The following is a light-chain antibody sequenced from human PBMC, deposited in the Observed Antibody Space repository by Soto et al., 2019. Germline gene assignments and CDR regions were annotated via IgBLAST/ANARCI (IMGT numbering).Light chain of an antibody. Sequence: QSVLTQPNSASGTPGQRVTISCAGSSSNIGSKTVNWYQLLPGTAPKLLIYSNNQRPSVVPDRFSGSKSGTSASLAISGLQSEDEADYYCAAWDDSLNGVVFGGGTKLTVL. CDR2: SNN. V-gene: IGLV1-44*01. CDR1: SSNIGSKT. CDR3: AAWDDSLNGVV. J-gene: IGLJ2*01.